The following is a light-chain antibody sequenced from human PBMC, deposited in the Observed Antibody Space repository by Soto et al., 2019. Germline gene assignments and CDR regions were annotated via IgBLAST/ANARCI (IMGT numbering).Light chain of an antibody. Sequence: QAVVTQPPSASGTPGQRVTISCSGSNSNIGRNTVHWYQQLPGAAPKLLIYTINQRPSGVPDRFSGSKSGTSASLAISGLQSEDEADYYCATWDDSLNAWVFGGGTKVTVL. CDR2: TIN. CDR3: ATWDDSLNAWV. CDR1: NSNIGRNT. V-gene: IGLV1-44*01. J-gene: IGLJ3*02.